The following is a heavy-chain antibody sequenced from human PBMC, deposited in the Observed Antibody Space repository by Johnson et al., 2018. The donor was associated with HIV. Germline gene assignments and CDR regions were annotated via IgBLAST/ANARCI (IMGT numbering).Heavy chain of an antibody. CDR2: IDWNGSTI. Sequence: VQLVESGGGVVRPEGSLRLSCAASGFTFDDYGMSWVRPAPGKGLEWVSGIDWNGSTIYYADPVQGRFPISRDNSKNTLYLQMNSLRAEDTAVYYCARTRGYSYGLYAFDIWGQGTMVTVSS. CDR1: GFTFDDYG. D-gene: IGHD5-18*01. CDR3: ARTRGYSYGLYAFDI. V-gene: IGHV3-20*04. J-gene: IGHJ3*02.